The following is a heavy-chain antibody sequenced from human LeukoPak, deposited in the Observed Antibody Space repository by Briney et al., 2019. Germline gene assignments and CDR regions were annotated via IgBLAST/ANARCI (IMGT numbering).Heavy chain of an antibody. CDR2: ISGSSSYI. CDR1: GFTFSSYA. CDR3: ARDPYSSGWYKDAFDI. J-gene: IGHJ3*02. D-gene: IGHD6-19*01. Sequence: GGSLRLSCAASGFTFSSYAMSWVRQAPGKGLEWVSSISGSSSYINYADSVKGRFTISRDNAQNSLFLQLNSLRAEDTAVYYCARDPYSSGWYKDAFDIWGQGTMVTVSS. V-gene: IGHV3-21*01.